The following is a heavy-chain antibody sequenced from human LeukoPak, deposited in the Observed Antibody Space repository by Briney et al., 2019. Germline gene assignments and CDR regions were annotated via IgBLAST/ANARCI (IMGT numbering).Heavy chain of an antibody. CDR3: AKGKHDYSNQYYYYMDV. J-gene: IGHJ6*03. V-gene: IGHV3-33*06. Sequence: GGSLRLSCAASGFTFSSYGMHWVRQAPGKGLEWVAVIWYDGSNKYYADSVKGRFTISRDNSKNTLYLQMNSLRAEDTAVYYCAKGKHDYSNQYYYYMDVWGKGTTVTVSS. D-gene: IGHD4-11*01. CDR1: GFTFSSYG. CDR2: IWYDGSNK.